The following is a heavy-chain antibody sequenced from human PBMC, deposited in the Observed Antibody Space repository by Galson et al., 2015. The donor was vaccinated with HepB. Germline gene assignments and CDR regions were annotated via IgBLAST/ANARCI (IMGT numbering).Heavy chain of an antibody. CDR3: ALEQQLHPDRYYYYYMDV. CDR2: IIPIFGTA. CDR1: GGTFSSYA. V-gene: IGHV1-69*13. D-gene: IGHD6-13*01. Sequence: SVKVSCKASGGTFSSYAISWVRQAPGQGLEWMGGIIPIFGTANYAQKFQGRVTITADESTSTAYMELSSLRSEDTAVYYCALEQQLHPDRYYYYYMDVWGKGTTVTVSS. J-gene: IGHJ6*03.